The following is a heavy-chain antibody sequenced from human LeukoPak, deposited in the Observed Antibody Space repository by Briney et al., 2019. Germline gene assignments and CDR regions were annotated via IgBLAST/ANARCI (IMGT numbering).Heavy chain of an antibody. V-gene: IGHV3-20*04. D-gene: IGHD1-26*01. Sequence: PGGSLRLSCAASGFTFDDYGMSWVRQAPGKGLEWVSGINWNGGSTGYVDSVKGRFTISRDNAKNVLFLQINNLRAEDTAFYYCARGEWDLRDWGQGTLVIVSS. CDR1: GFTFDDYG. J-gene: IGHJ4*02. CDR3: ARGEWDLRD. CDR2: INWNGGST.